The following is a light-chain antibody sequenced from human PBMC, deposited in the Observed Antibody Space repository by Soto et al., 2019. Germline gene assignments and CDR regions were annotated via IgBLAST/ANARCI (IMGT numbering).Light chain of an antibody. CDR3: ATWDRSLTGEV. V-gene: IGLV1-51*01. J-gene: IGLJ2*01. Sequence: QSVLTQPPSVSAAPGQKVTISCSGSSSNIGNNYVSWYQQLPGTAPKLLIYDSNKRPSGIPDRFSGSKSGTSATLDITGLQTGEEADYYCATWDRSLTGEVFGGGTKRTVL. CDR2: DSN. CDR1: SSNIGNNY.